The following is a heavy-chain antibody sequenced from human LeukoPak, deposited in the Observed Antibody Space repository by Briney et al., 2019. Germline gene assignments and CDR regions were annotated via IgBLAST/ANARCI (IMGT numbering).Heavy chain of an antibody. CDR1: GFTFDDYG. V-gene: IGHV3-20*04. D-gene: IGHD3-10*01. CDR2: INWNGGST. J-gene: IGHJ4*02. Sequence: GGSLRLSCAASGFTFDDYGMSWVRQAPGKGLEWVSGINWNGGSTGYANSVKGRFTISRDNAKNSLYLQMNSLRAEDTALYYCARGARGVSGYYFDDWGQGTLVTVSS. CDR3: ARGARGVSGYYFDD.